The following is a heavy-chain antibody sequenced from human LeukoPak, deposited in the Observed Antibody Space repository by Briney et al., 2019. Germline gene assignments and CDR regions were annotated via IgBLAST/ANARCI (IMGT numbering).Heavy chain of an antibody. CDR1: GFTFDDYA. CDR3: AKDWAWFGDPNGLGGAFDI. V-gene: IGHV3-9*01. Sequence: PGRSLRLSCAASGFTFDDYAMHWVREAPGKGLEWVSGISWNSGSIGHADSVKGRFTISRDNAKNSLYLQMNSLRAEDTALYYCAKDWAWFGDPNGLGGAFDIWGQGTMVAVSS. J-gene: IGHJ3*02. D-gene: IGHD3-10*01. CDR2: ISWNSGSI.